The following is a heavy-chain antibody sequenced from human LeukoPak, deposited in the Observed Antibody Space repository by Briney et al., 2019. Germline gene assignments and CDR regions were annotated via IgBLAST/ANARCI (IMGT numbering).Heavy chain of an antibody. CDR1: GGSITTTNF. V-gene: IGHV4-4*02. D-gene: IGHD5-18*01. Sequence: PSETLSLTCGVSGGSITTTNFWSWVRQAPGKGLEWIGEINHSGSTKYNPSLKSRVTISVDTSKTQFSLKLTSVTAADTAMYYCARHAQDTAMVTPLYYFDFWGQGTLVTVSS. J-gene: IGHJ4*02. CDR2: INHSGST. CDR3: ARHAQDTAMVTPLYYFDF.